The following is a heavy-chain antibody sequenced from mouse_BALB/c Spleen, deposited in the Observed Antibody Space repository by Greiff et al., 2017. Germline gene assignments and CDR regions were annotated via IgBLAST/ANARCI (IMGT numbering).Heavy chain of an antibody. CDR2: IYPGGGYT. Sequence: QVQLQQSGAELVRPGTSVKISCKASGYTFTNYWLGWVKQRPGHGLEWIGDIYPGGGYTNYNEKFKGKATLTADTSSSTAYMQLSSLTSEDSAVYFCARYYYGYDGFAYWGQGTLVTVSA. V-gene: IGHV1-63*02. CDR1: GYTFTNYW. J-gene: IGHJ3*01. CDR3: ARYYYGYDGFAY. D-gene: IGHD2-2*01.